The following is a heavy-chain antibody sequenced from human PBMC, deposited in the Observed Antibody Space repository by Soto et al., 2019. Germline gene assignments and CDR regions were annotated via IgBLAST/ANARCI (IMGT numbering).Heavy chain of an antibody. D-gene: IGHD2-15*01. CDR1: GGSISSGGYS. Sequence: QLQLQESGSGLVKPSQTLSLTCAVSGGSISSGGYSWSWIRQPPGKGLEWIGYIYHSGSTYYNPSLRSRDTLPVDRSRTQFSLKLRSVSAADTAVYYCARGGHGGNLGGVDYWGQGTLVTVSS. CDR3: ARGGHGGNLGGVDY. V-gene: IGHV4-30-2*01. J-gene: IGHJ4*02. CDR2: IYHSGST.